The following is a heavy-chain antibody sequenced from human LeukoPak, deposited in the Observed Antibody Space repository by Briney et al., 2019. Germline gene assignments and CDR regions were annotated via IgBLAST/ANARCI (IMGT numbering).Heavy chain of an antibody. J-gene: IGHJ4*02. CDR3: ARGLYGDYVDY. CDR2: IKQDGSEK. Sequence: GGSLRLSCAASGFTFSSYWMSWVRQAPGKGLEWVANIKQDGSEKYYVDSVKGRFTISRDNAKNSLCLQMNSLRAEDTAVYYCARGLYGDYVDYWGQGTLVTVSS. V-gene: IGHV3-7*03. CDR1: GFTFSSYW. D-gene: IGHD4-17*01.